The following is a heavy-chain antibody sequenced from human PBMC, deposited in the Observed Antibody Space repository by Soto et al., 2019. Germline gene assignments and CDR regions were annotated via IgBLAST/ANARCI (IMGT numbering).Heavy chain of an antibody. J-gene: IGHJ5*02. Sequence: PSETLSLTCTVSGGSISSYYWSWIRQPPGKGLEWIGYIYYSGSTNYNPSLKSRVTISVDTSKNQFSLKLSSVTAADTAVYYCVASALDFWSGSPYNWFDPWGQGTLVTVSS. D-gene: IGHD3-3*01. V-gene: IGHV4-59*01. CDR1: GGSISSYY. CDR3: VASALDFWSGSPYNWFDP. CDR2: IYYSGST.